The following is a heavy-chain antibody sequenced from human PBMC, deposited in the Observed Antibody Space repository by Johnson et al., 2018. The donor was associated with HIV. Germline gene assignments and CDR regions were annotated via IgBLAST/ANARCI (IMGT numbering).Heavy chain of an antibody. D-gene: IGHD3-9*01. CDR3: ARDGRDLVTRGSLDV. V-gene: IGHV3-66*02. Sequence: VQLVESGGGLVQPGGSLRLSCAASGITVGTNYMSWVRQAPGKGLEWVSVIFSVGDVYYADSVKGRFTISRDNSKNMVYFQMNSLRPEDTAVYYCARDGRDLVTRGSLDVWGQGTVVTVSS. J-gene: IGHJ3*01. CDR1: GITVGTNY. CDR2: IFSVGDV.